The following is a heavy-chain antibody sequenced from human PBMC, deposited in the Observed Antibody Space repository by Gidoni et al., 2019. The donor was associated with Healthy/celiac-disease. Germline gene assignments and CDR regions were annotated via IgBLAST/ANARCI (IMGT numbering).Heavy chain of an antibody. CDR3: AKEGSSSWRNWYFDL. CDR2: ISGSGGST. Sequence: EVQLLESGGGLVQPGGSLSFSCAAPGFTFSSYAMSWVRQAPGKRLEWVSAISGSGGSTYYADSVKGRFTISRDNSKNTLYLQMNSLRAEDTAVYYCAKEGSSSWRNWYFDLWGRGTLVTVSS. CDR1: GFTFSSYA. J-gene: IGHJ2*01. V-gene: IGHV3-23*01. D-gene: IGHD6-13*01.